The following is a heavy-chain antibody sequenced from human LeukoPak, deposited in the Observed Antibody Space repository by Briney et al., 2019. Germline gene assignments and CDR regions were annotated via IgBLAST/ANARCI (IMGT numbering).Heavy chain of an antibody. D-gene: IGHD3-16*02. V-gene: IGHV4-59*01. CDR3: ARDRDDYVWGSYRIFDY. J-gene: IGHJ4*02. CDR1: GGSITDYY. Sequence: PSETLSLTCTVSGGSITDYYWNWIRQPPGKGLEWIGYSDHSGSTNYNPSLKSRVSMSVDTSKNQFSLKLSSVTAADTAVYYCARDRDDYVWGSYRIFDYWGQGTLVTVSS. CDR2: SDHSGST.